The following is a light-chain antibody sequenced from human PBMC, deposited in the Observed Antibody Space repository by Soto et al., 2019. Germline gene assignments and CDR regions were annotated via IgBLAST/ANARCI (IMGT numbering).Light chain of an antibody. Sequence: QSALTQPASVSGSPGQSITIPCTGTRSDVGGYNYVSWYQQHPGKAPKLMIYDVNNRPSGVSNRFSGSKSGNTASLTISGLQAEDEADYYCSSYTSSSTLVLFGGGTKLTVL. CDR1: RSDVGGYNY. CDR2: DVN. V-gene: IGLV2-14*01. J-gene: IGLJ2*01. CDR3: SSYTSSSTLVL.